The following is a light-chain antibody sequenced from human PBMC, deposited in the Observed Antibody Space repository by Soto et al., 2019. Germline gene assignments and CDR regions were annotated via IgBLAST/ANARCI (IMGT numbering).Light chain of an antibody. CDR1: RSVSSY. V-gene: IGKV3-11*01. J-gene: IGKJ5*01. CDR3: QQRSNWPIT. CDR2: AAS. Sequence: EIVLTQSPATLSISPGESATLSCRATRSVSSYLAWYQQKPGQAPRLLIYAASSRATGIPDRFSGSGSGTDFTLTISSLEPEDFAVYYCQQRSNWPITFGQGTRLEIK.